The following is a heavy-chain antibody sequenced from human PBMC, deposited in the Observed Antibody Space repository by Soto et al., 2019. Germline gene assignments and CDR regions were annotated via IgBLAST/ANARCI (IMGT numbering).Heavy chain of an antibody. CDR1: GYTFTSYY. V-gene: IGHV1-46*01. CDR3: ARPPYPGCINAVCYPLDY. CDR2: INPSGGST. D-gene: IGHD2-8*01. J-gene: IGHJ4*02. Sequence: QVQLVQSGAEVKKPGASVKISCKASGYTFTSYYMHWVRQAPGQGLEWMGIINPSGGSTNYAQKHQGRVVMTRDTSTSTVYMELNSLRSEVTAVYYCARPPYPGCINAVCYPLDYWGQGILVTGSS.